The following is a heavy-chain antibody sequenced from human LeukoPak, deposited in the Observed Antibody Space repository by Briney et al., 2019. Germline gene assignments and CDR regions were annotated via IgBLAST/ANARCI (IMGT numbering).Heavy chain of an antibody. CDR3: AKDTSIGRYCTNGVCSPFDY. V-gene: IGHV3-21*04. CDR2: ISSTSTFI. CDR1: GFTFSRYS. Sequence: PGGSLRLSCAASGFTFSRYSMNWVRQAPGKGLEWVASISSTSTFIYSADSVKGRFTISRDNSRSTLYLQMNSLRAEDTALYYCAKDTSIGRYCTNGVCSPFDYWGQGTLVTVSS. D-gene: IGHD2-8*01. J-gene: IGHJ4*02.